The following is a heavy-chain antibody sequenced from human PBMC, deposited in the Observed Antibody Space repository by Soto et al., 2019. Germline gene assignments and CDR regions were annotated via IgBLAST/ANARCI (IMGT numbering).Heavy chain of an antibody. CDR2: IKQDGNEK. CDR3: ARVSRYTYGVDYYYYMDV. Sequence: GALRLSFAASGFTFSSYWMTWVRQAPGKGLEWVANIKQDGNEKYYVDSVKGRFTISRDNTRNSLFLQMTGLRAEDTAVYYCARVSRYTYGVDYYYYMDVWGKGTTVTVSS. J-gene: IGHJ6*03. D-gene: IGHD5-18*01. CDR1: GFTFSSYW. V-gene: IGHV3-7*01.